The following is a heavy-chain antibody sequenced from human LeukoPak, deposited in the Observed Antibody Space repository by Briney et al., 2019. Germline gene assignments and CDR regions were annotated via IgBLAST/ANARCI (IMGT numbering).Heavy chain of an antibody. V-gene: IGHV1-2*02. CDR2: INPNSGGT. J-gene: IGHJ4*02. CDR1: GYTFPGYY. CDR3: ARARLIVGASGFDY. Sequence: GASVKVPCKASGYTFPGYYMHWVRQAPGQGPEWMGWINPNSGGTNYAQKFQGRVTMTRDTSISTAYMELSRLRSDDTAVYYCARARLIVGASGFDYWGQGTLVTVSS. D-gene: IGHD1-26*01.